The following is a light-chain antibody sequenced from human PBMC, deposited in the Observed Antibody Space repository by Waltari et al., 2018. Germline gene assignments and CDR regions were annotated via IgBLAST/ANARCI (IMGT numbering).Light chain of an antibody. Sequence: EIVLTQSPGTLSLSPGERATPSCRASQSISRIYLSWYQQKPGQAPRLLVYGASSRPTGIPDRFRGSGSGTDFTLTISRLEPEDFAVYYCQQYGSSPPEITFGPGTKVDIK. CDR3: QQYGSSPPEIT. CDR1: QSISRIY. V-gene: IGKV3-20*01. J-gene: IGKJ3*01. CDR2: GAS.